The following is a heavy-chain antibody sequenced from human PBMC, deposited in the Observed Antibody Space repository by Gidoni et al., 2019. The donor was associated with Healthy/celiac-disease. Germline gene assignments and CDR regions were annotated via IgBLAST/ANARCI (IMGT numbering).Heavy chain of an antibody. CDR2: IIPIFGTA. Sequence: QVQLVQSGAEVQKHGSSVKVYCKAPGGTFSSYAISWVRQAPGQGLEWMGGIIPIFGTANYAQKCQGRVTITADKSTSTAYMELSSLRSEDTAVYYCARGSAAGYCSSTSCPLYGMDVWGQGTTVTVSS. CDR3: ARGSAAGYCSSTSCPLYGMDV. J-gene: IGHJ6*02. V-gene: IGHV1-69*06. CDR1: GGTFSSYA. D-gene: IGHD2-2*01.